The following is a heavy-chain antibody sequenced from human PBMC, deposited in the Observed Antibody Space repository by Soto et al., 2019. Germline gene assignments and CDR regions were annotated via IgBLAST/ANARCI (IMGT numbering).Heavy chain of an antibody. CDR1: GDTFSSHN. V-gene: IGHV1-69*08. Sequence: SVKVSCKVSGDTFSSHNINWVRQAPGQGLEWMGRIIPTLGKPNYAQKFRDRVTISADQFTSTAYMELSSLRSDDTAVYYCGRDTTTFPYYYGMEVWGQGTTVTVSS. D-gene: IGHD1-1*01. CDR3: GRDTTTFPYYYGMEV. J-gene: IGHJ6*02. CDR2: IIPTLGKP.